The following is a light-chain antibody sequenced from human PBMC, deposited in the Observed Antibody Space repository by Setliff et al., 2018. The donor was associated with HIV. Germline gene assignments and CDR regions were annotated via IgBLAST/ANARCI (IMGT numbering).Light chain of an antibody. CDR1: YNLLYKSENKNY. Sequence: DVVMTQSPDSLSVSLGERATINCKSSYNLLYKSENKNYLAWYQQKLGQAPKLLLYWASTREYEVPDRFSGGGSGTDFNLTISSLQAEDVAVYYCQRYYTIPPTFGQGTKVDIK. CDR2: WAS. J-gene: IGKJ1*01. CDR3: QRYYTIPPT. V-gene: IGKV4-1*01.